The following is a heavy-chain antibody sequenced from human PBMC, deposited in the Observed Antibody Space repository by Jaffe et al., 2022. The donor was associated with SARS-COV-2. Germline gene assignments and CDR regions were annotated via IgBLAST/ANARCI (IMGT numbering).Heavy chain of an antibody. D-gene: IGHD3-9*01. CDR3: ARGGYFDGYNWFDS. J-gene: IGHJ5*01. Sequence: QVHLVQSAAEMKDPGASVKVSCKASGYSFTNYGVSWLRQAPGQGLEWLGWIRPDTGNTNDAQMVQDRFTMTTDTSTSTAYMELRSLRSDDTAVYYCARGGYFDGYNWFDSWGQGTLVIVSS. CDR1: GYSFTNYG. CDR2: IRPDTGNT. V-gene: IGHV1-18*01.